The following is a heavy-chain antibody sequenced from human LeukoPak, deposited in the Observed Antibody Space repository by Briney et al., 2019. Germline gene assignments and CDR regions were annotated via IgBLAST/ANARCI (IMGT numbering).Heavy chain of an antibody. CDR1: GFTVSSNY. V-gene: IGHV3-7*01. D-gene: IGHD3-10*01. CDR2: IRQDGSEK. Sequence: PGGSLRLSCAASGFTVSSNYMSWVRQAPGKGLEWVANIRQDGSEKYYVDSVKGRFTISRDIAKQSVFLQMNSLRAEDTAVYYCARLSAMVRGPEDIFYFEFWGLGTLVTVSA. CDR3: ARLSAMVRGPEDIFYFEF. J-gene: IGHJ4*02.